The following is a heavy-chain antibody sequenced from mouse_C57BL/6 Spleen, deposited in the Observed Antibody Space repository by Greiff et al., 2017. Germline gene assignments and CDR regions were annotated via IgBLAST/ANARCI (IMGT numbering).Heavy chain of an antibody. V-gene: IGHV14-1*01. D-gene: IGHD2-1*01. CDR2: IDPADGDT. CDR1: GFNIKDYY. CDR3: TTDYGNSWFAY. Sequence: VQLKQSGAELVRPGASVKLSCTASGFNIKDYYMHWVKQRPEQGLEWIGRIDPADGDTAYAPKFQGQATMTADTSSNTAYLQLSSLTSENTAVYYCTTDYGNSWFAYWGQGTLVTVSA. J-gene: IGHJ3*01.